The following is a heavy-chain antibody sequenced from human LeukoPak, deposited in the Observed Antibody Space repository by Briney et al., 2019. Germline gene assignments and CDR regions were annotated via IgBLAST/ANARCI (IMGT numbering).Heavy chain of an antibody. CDR2: ITAGNGNT. D-gene: IGHD6-19*01. CDR3: ARAPLLWRSGWFSYYFDY. V-gene: IGHV1-3*01. Sequence: ASVKVSCKASGYTFTSYAMHWVRQAPGQRLEWMGWITAGNGNTKYSQKFQGRVTITRDTSASTAYMELSGLRSEDTAVYYCARAPLLWRSGWFSYYFDYWGQGTLVTVSS. J-gene: IGHJ4*02. CDR1: GYTFTSYA.